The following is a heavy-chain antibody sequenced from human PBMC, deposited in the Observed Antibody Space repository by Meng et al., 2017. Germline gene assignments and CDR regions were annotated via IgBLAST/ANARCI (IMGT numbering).Heavy chain of an antibody. D-gene: IGHD3-9*01. CDR1: GYSISSGYY. Sequence: SETLSLTCTVSGYSISSGYYWGWIRQPPGKGLEWIGYIYYSGSTNYNPSLKSRVTISVDTSKNQFSLKLSSVTAADTAVYYCARSPGRYFDWPPNWFDPWGQGTLVTVSS. CDR3: ARSPGRYFDWPPNWFDP. V-gene: IGHV4-38-2*02. CDR2: IYYSGST. J-gene: IGHJ5*02.